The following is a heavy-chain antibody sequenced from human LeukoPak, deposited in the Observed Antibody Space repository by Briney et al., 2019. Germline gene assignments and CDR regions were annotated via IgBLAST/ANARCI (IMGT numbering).Heavy chain of an antibody. V-gene: IGHV3-74*01. CDR3: ARGARGSGTASDY. CDR2: MNSDGSST. Sequence: GGSLRLSCAASGFIFSNYWMNWVRQAPGKGLMWVSRMNSDGSSTNYADSVKGRFTISRDNAKNTLHLQMNSLRAEDTAVYYCARGARGSGTASDYWGQGTLVTVSS. CDR1: GFIFSNYW. J-gene: IGHJ4*02. D-gene: IGHD3-10*01.